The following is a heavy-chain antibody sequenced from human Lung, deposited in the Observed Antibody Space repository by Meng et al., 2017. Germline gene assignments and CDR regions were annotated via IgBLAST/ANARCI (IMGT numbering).Heavy chain of an antibody. Sequence: GGSLRLSCAASGFTLSRHALHWVRQAPGKGLEWVAVISYDGSEKYYADSVKGRFTISRDNSKNTLYLQMSSLRADDTAVYFCARDRRGCCYFGMDVWGQGNTVNGAS. CDR1: GFTLSRHA. D-gene: IGHD3-22*01. CDR2: ISYDGSEK. CDR3: ARDRRGCCYFGMDV. J-gene: IGHJ6*02. V-gene: IGHV3-30*04.